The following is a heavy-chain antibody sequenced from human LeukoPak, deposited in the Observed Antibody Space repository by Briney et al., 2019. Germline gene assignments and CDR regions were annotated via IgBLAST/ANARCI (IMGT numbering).Heavy chain of an antibody. CDR1: GFTVSDYY. CDR3: ARGGISGGLYYFDY. J-gene: IGHJ4*02. Sequence: GGSLRLSCAASGFTVSDYYMSWIRQAPGKGLEWVSHISGSNSYTNYADSVKGRLTISSDNAKHSLYLQMNSLRVEDTAVYYCARGGISGGLYYFDYWGQGTLVTVSS. V-gene: IGHV3-11*05. D-gene: IGHD2/OR15-2a*01. CDR2: ISGSNSYT.